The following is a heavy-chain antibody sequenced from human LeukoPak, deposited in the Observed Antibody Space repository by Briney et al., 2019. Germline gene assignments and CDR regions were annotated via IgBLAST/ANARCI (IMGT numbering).Heavy chain of an antibody. CDR3: ARDSDTTMVTVDY. D-gene: IGHD5-18*01. CDR1: GFTFSDYY. J-gene: IGHJ4*02. CDR2: ISSSGSTI. Sequence: NPGGSLGLSCAASGFTFSDYYMSWIRQAPGKGLEWVSYISSSGSTIYYADSVKGRFTISRDNAKNSLYLQMNSLRAEDTAVYYCARDSDTTMVTVDYWGQGTLVTVSS. V-gene: IGHV3-11*04.